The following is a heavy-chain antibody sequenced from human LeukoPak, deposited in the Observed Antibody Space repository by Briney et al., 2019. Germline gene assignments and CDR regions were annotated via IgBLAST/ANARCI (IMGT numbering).Heavy chain of an antibody. CDR2: IKHSGST. Sequence: SETLSLTCAVYGGSFSGHYWNWIRQPPGKGLEWIGEIKHSGSTNYNPSLKSRVTISVDTSKNQFSLKLSSVTAADTAVYYCAGLDRRNYYYYMDVWGKGTTVTISS. V-gene: IGHV4-34*01. CDR3: AGLDRRNYYYYMDV. CDR1: GGSFSGHY. J-gene: IGHJ6*03.